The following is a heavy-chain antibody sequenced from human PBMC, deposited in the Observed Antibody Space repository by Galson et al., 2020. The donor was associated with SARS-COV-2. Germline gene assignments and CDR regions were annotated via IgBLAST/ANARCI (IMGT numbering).Heavy chain of an antibody. CDR2: IYYSGST. CDR3: SRRAMTLFGVDYGMDV. V-gene: IGHV4-59*08. Sequence: ETSETLSLTCTVSGGSISSYYWSWIRQPPGKGLEWIGYIYYSGSTNYNPSLKSRVTISVDTSKNQFSLKLSTVTAADTAVYYCSRRAMTLFGVDYGMDVWGQGTTVTVSS. D-gene: IGHD3-3*01. J-gene: IGHJ6*02. CDR1: GGSISSYY.